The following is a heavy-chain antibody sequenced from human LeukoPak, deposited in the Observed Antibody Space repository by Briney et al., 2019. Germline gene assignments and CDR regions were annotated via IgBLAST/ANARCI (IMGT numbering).Heavy chain of an antibody. J-gene: IGHJ5*02. Sequence: GGSLRLSCAASGFTFRTHGMNWVRQAPGKGLEWVASISSSSTYIHYADSVKGRFTISRDANSLYLQMNSLRAEDTAVYFCARQVLMIHWFDPWGQGTLVTVSS. CDR2: ISSSSTYI. CDR3: ARQVLMIHWFDP. CDR1: GFTFRTHG. D-gene: IGHD3-16*01. V-gene: IGHV3-21*01.